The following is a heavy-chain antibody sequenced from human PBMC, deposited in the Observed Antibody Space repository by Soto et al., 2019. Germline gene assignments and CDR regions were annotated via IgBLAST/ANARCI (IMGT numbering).Heavy chain of an antibody. J-gene: IGHJ4*02. V-gene: IGHV4-34*01. CDR2: INHSGST. CDR3: ARVPAASDRTAFYYVSKFFYFDY. CDR1: GGSFSGYY. D-gene: IGHD3-22*01. Sequence: SETLSLTCAVYGGSFSGYYWSWIRQPPGKGLEWIGEINHSGSTNYNPSLKSRVTISVDTSKNQFSLKLSSVTAADTAVYYCARVPAASDRTAFYYVSKFFYFDYWGRGTQVTVSS.